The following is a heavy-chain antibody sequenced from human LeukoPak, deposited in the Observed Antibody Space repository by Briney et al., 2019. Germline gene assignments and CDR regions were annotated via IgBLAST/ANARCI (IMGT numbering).Heavy chain of an antibody. CDR3: ARVDYGDYFAEHFDY. J-gene: IGHJ4*02. D-gene: IGHD4-17*01. V-gene: IGHV4-34*01. CDR2: INDSGRT. CDR1: GGSFSGYY. Sequence: SETLSLTCAVYGGSFSGYYWSWLRQPPGKGLEWMGEINDSGRTNYNPSLKSRVTISIDTSKNQFSLKLNSVTAADTAVYYCARVDYGDYFAEHFDYWGQGTLVTVSS.